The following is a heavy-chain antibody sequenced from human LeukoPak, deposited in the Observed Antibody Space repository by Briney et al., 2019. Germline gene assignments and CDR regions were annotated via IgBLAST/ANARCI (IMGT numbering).Heavy chain of an antibody. CDR3: ARHHAEDSSGYYSYFDH. CDR2: IYYSGST. Sequence: SETLSLTCTVSGGSISSSSYYWSWIRQPPGKGLEWIGYIYYSGSTNYNPSLKSRVTISVDTSKNQFSLKLSSVTAADTAVYYCARHHAEDSSGYYSYFDHWGQGTLVTVSS. V-gene: IGHV4-61*05. J-gene: IGHJ4*02. D-gene: IGHD3-22*01. CDR1: GGSISSSSYY.